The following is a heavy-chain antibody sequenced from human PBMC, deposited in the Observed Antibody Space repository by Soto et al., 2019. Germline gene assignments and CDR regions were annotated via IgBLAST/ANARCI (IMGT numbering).Heavy chain of an antibody. Sequence: PGGSLRLSCAAAGFTFKIHAMSWVRQAPGKGLEWVSTIGSSDIYYADSVKGRFTISRDNSKNMLFLQMNSLRVDDTAVYYCAIDHLNGNGVFDGFYVWSQGTMVTVSS. CDR2: IGSSDI. V-gene: IGHV3-23*01. CDR3: AIDHLNGNGVFDGFYV. CDR1: GFTFKIHA. D-gene: IGHD2-8*01. J-gene: IGHJ3*01.